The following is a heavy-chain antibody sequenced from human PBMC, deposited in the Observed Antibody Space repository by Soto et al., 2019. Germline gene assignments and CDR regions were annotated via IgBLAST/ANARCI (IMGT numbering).Heavy chain of an antibody. CDR2: INHSGST. CDR3: ARTSRFDC. CDR1: CGSFSSYY. Sequence: QVQLQQWGAGLLKPSETLSLTFAVYCGSFSSYYWSWIRQPPGKGLEGIGEINHSGSTNYNPSLXSXVXMSVDTSKNQYSLKRSSVTAADTAVYYCARTSRFDCWGQGTLVTVSS. D-gene: IGHD6-6*01. J-gene: IGHJ4*02. V-gene: IGHV4-34*01.